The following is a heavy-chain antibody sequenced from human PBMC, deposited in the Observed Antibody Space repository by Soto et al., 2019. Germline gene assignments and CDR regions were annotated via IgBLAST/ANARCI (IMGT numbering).Heavy chain of an antibody. CDR3: ARRGAVTGLQC. D-gene: IGHD6-19*01. CDR2: ISSDGSST. J-gene: IGHJ1*01. V-gene: IGHV3-74*02. Sequence: EVQLVESGGGSVQPGGSLRLSCEASGFTFSSYWMHWVRQSPGKGLVWVSRISSDGSSTSYGDSVKGRFTVSRDNAKNTLYLQMSRLRAEGKAIYYCARRGAVTGLQCWGQGTLVSVSS. CDR1: GFTFSSYW.